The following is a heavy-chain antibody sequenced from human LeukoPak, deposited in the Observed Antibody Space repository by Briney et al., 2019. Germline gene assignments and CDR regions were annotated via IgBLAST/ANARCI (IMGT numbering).Heavy chain of an antibody. CDR1: GFTFSSYA. CDR2: ISGSGGST. Sequence: GGSLRLSCAASGFTFSSYAMSWVRQAPGKGLEWVSAISGSGGSTYYADSVKGRFTISRDNSKNTLYLQMNSLRAEDTAVYYCARDPGSSWYKYYMDVWGKGTTVTVSS. CDR3: ARDPGSSWYKYYMDV. V-gene: IGHV3-23*01. D-gene: IGHD6-13*01. J-gene: IGHJ6*03.